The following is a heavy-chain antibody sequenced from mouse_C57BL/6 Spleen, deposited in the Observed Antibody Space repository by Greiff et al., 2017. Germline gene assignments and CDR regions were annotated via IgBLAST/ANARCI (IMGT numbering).Heavy chain of an antibody. J-gene: IGHJ2*01. D-gene: IGHD2-3*01. Sequence: VQLQQPGAELVKPGASVKMSCKASGYTFTSYWITWVKQRPGQGLEWIGDIYTGRGSTNYNEKFKSKATLTVDTSSSTAYMQLSSLTSEDSAVYYCASEDCYYVSYYFDYWGQGTTLTVSS. CDR3: ASEDCYYVSYYFDY. V-gene: IGHV1-55*01. CDR2: IYTGRGST. CDR1: GYTFTSYW.